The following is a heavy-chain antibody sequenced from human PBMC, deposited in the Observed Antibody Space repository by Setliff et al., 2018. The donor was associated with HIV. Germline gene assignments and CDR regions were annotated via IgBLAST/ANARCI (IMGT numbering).Heavy chain of an antibody. Sequence: KTSETLSLTCAVYGGSFNDYYWTWIRQPPGKGLEWIGEIDHSGSTKYHASLKSRVTISIDTSKNQISLKLSSVTAADTAVYYCARGLNYYGSGSYLPLGYWGQGTLVTVSS. J-gene: IGHJ4*02. CDR1: GGSFNDYY. CDR3: ARGLNYYGSGSYLPLGY. CDR2: IDHSGST. D-gene: IGHD3-10*01. V-gene: IGHV4-34*01.